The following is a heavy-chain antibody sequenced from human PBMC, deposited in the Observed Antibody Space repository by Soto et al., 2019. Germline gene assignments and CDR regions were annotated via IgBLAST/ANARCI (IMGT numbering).Heavy chain of an antibody. CDR3: ANGIGTYYYYGMDV. D-gene: IGHD2-21*01. V-gene: IGHV3-23*01. CDR2: ISGSGGST. Sequence: PGGSLRLSCAASGFTFSSYAMSWVRQAPGKGLEWVSAISGSGGSTYYADSVKGRFTISRDNSKNTLYLQMKSLRAEDTAVYYCANGIGTYYYYGMDVWGQGTTVTVSS. CDR1: GFTFSSYA. J-gene: IGHJ6*02.